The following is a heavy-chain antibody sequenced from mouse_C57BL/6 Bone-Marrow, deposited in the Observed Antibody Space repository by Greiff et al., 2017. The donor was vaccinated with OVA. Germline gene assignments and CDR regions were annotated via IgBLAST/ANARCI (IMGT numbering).Heavy chain of an antibody. V-gene: IGHV1-62-2*01. J-gene: IGHJ3*01. CDR2: FYPGSGSI. Sequence: VQLQQSGAELVKPGASVKLSCKASGYTFTEYTIHWVKQRSGQGLEWIGWFYPGSGSIKYNEKFKDKATLTADKSSSTVYMERSRLTSEDSAVYFCARHEVREYSNYGAWFAYWGQGTLVTVSA. CDR3: ARHEVREYSNYGAWFAY. D-gene: IGHD2-5*01. CDR1: GYTFTEYT.